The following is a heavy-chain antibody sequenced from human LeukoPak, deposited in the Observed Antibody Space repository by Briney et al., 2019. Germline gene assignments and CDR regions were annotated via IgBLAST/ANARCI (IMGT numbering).Heavy chain of an antibody. J-gene: IGHJ4*02. D-gene: IGHD4-17*01. Sequence: PGGSLRLSCAASGFTFSSYSMNWVRQAPGKGLEWVSSISSSSSYIYYADSVKGRFTISRDNAKNSLYLQMNSLRAEDTAVYYCARDFRTTVTTFYFDYWGQGTLVTVSS. V-gene: IGHV3-21*01. CDR2: ISSSSSYI. CDR1: GFTFSSYS. CDR3: ARDFRTTVTTFYFDY.